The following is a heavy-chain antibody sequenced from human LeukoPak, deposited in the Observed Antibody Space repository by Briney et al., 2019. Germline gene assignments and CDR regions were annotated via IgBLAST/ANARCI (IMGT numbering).Heavy chain of an antibody. CDR2: FDPEDGET. D-gene: IGHD1-26*01. CDR3: ATDALHSGSYSHLFDP. Sequence: ASVKVSCKVSGYTLTELSMHWVRQAPGKGLEWMGGFDPEDGETIYARKFQGRVTMTEDTSTDTAYMELSSLRSEDTAVYYCATDALHSGSYSHLFDPWGQGTLVTVSS. CDR1: GYTLTELS. J-gene: IGHJ5*02. V-gene: IGHV1-24*01.